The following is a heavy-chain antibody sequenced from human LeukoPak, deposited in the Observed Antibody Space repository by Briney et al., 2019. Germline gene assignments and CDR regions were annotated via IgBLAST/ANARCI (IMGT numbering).Heavy chain of an antibody. V-gene: IGHV3-23*01. CDR1: GFTFSSYA. Sequence: TGGSLRLSCAASGFTFSSYAMSWVRQAPGKGLEWVSAISGSGGSTYYADSVKGRFTISRDNSKNTLYLQMNSLRAEDTAVYYCAKVKGIAVWSPFSDYWGQGTLVTVSS. CDR3: AKVKGIAVWSPFSDY. J-gene: IGHJ4*02. D-gene: IGHD6-19*01. CDR2: ISGSGGST.